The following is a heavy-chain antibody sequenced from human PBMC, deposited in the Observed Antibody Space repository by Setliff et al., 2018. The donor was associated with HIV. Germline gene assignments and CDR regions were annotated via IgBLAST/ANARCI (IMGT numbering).Heavy chain of an antibody. V-gene: IGHV4-34*01. CDR3: AKGVAGLQYYYYYMDV. J-gene: IGHJ6*03. Sequence: PSETLSLTCAVYGESFSAYYWSWIRQPPGKGLEWIGQINNSGSTNYNPSLKTRVSISIDTSKNQSSLKLSSVTAADTAVYYCAKGVAGLQYYYYYMDVWGKGTTVTVSS. D-gene: IGHD6-19*01. CDR1: GESFSAYY. CDR2: INNSGST.